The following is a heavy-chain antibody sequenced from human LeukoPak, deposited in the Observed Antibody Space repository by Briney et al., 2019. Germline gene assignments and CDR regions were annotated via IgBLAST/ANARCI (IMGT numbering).Heavy chain of an antibody. D-gene: IGHD3-22*01. J-gene: IGHJ4*02. Sequence: SETLSLTCTVSGGSISSYYWTWIRQPPGKGLEWIGYIYYSGSTNYNPSLKSRVTISVDTSKNQFSLKLSSVTAADTAVYYCARGPDYYDSSGYYPLDYWGQGTLVTVSS. CDR1: GGSISSYY. CDR2: IYYSGST. CDR3: ARGPDYYDSSGYYPLDY. V-gene: IGHV4-59*01.